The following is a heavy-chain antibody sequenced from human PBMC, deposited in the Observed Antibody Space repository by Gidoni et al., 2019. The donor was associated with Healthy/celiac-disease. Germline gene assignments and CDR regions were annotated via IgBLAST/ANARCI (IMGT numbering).Heavy chain of an antibody. CDR2: ISWNSGSI. D-gene: IGHD3-22*01. Sequence: EVQLVESGGGLVQPGRSLRLSCAASGFTFDDYAMHWVRQAPGKGLEWVSGISWNSGSIGYADSVKGRFTISRDNAKNSLYLQMNSLRAEDTALYYCAKDVTWDYYDSSGYYHWGQGTLVTVSS. V-gene: IGHV3-9*01. J-gene: IGHJ4*02. CDR3: AKDVTWDYYDSSGYYH. CDR1: GFTFDDYA.